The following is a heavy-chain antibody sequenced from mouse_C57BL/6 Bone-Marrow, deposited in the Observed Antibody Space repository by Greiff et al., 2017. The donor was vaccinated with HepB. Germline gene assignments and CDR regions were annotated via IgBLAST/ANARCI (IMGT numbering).Heavy chain of an antibody. CDR1: GYTFTSYW. Sequence: QVQLQQPGAELVRPGTSVKLSCKASGYTFTSYWMHWVKQRPGQGLEWIGVIDPSDSYTNYNQKFKGKATLTVDTSSSTAYMQLSSLTSEDSAVYYCARFGYYGPYWYVDVWGTGTTVTVSS. CDR2: IDPSDSYT. J-gene: IGHJ1*03. V-gene: IGHV1-59*01. D-gene: IGHD1-2*01. CDR3: ARFGYYGPYWYVDV.